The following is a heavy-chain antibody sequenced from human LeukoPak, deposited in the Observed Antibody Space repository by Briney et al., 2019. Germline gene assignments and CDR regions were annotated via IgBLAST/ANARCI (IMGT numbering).Heavy chain of an antibody. CDR3: ARADAFDI. V-gene: IGHV1-2*06. J-gene: IGHJ3*02. CDR2: INPNCGGT. Sequence: ASVKVSCKASGYTFTGYYIHWMRQAPGQGLEWMGRINPNCGGTNYAQKFQGRVTMARDTSISTAYMELSRLTSDDTATYYCARADAFDIWGQGTMVTVSS. CDR1: GYTFTGYY.